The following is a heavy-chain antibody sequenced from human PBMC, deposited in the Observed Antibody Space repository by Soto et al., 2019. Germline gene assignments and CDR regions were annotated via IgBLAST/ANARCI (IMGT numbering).Heavy chain of an antibody. V-gene: IGHV4-30-2*01. Sequence: QLQLQESGSGLVKPSQTLSLTCAVSGDSITYGHYSWTWIRQPPGKGLEWIGYISQSGSTYYNPSLKSRVTVSMDRSKNQFSLKLNSVTAADTAVYFCARGGGGTVTTLGFDYWGQGTLVTVSS. CDR1: GDSITYGHYS. J-gene: IGHJ4*02. D-gene: IGHD4-17*01. CDR3: ARGGGGTVTTLGFDY. CDR2: ISQSGST.